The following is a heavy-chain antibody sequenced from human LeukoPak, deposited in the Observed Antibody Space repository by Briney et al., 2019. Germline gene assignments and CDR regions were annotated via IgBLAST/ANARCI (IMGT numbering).Heavy chain of an antibody. CDR1: GFTLNSYW. CDR2: INSDGSST. CDR3: ARASWPGSFDI. Sequence: SGGSLRLSCAASGFTLNSYWMHWVHQAPGKGLVWVSRINSDGSSTSYADSVKGRFTISRDNAKNTLYLQMNSLRAEDTAVYYCARASWPGSFDIWGQGTMVTVSS. V-gene: IGHV3-74*01. J-gene: IGHJ3*02.